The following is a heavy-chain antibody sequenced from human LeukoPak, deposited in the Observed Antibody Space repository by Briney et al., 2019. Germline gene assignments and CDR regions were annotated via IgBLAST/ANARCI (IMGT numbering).Heavy chain of an antibody. J-gene: IGHJ4*02. CDR1: GFTFSSYG. D-gene: IGHD1-7*01. CDR3: AKDPSLRTTLPL. CDR2: VSYDGSNT. V-gene: IGHV3-30*18. Sequence: GGSLRLSCAASGFTFSSYGMHWVRQAPGKGLEWVALVSYDGSNTYHANSVKGRFTISRDNSKNTLYLQMNSLRTEDTAVYYCAKDPSLRTTLPLWGQGTLVTVSS.